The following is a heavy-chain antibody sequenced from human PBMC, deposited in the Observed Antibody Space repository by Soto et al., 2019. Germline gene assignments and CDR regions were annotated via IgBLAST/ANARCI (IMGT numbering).Heavy chain of an antibody. J-gene: IGHJ4*02. D-gene: IGHD3-22*01. V-gene: IGHV3-23*01. CDR1: GFTFSSYA. CDR2: ISGSGGYA. CDR3: VRDRVGRIRYYYDTGGDLDY. Sequence: GGSLRLSCAASGFTFSSYAMRWVRQAPGKGLYWVSSISGSGGYASYADSVKGRFTISRDNAKSTVFLQMNSLRPEDTAVYYCVRDRVGRIRYYYDTGGDLDYWGQGTPVTAPQ.